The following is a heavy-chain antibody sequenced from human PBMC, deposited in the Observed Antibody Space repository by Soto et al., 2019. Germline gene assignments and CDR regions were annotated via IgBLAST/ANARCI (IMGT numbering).Heavy chain of an antibody. Sequence: GGSLRLSCAASGFTFSSYAMSWVRQAPGKGLEWVSAISGSGGSTYYADSVKGRFTISRDNSKNTLYLQMNSLRAEDTAVYYCVKDPQDLIARYYYYYYMDVWGKGTTVTVSS. CDR1: GFTFSSYA. CDR3: VKDPQDLIARYYYYYYMDV. CDR2: ISGSGGST. V-gene: IGHV3-23*01. J-gene: IGHJ6*03.